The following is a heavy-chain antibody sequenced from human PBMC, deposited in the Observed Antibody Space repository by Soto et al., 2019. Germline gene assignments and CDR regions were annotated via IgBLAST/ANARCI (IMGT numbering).Heavy chain of an antibody. V-gene: IGHV3-33*01. Sequence: VGSLRLSCAASGFSFNNYGMHWVRQAPGKGLEWVAIIWYDGSKKYYAESLKGRFTISRDNSKNILYLQMSSLRVEDTAVYYCARGWYRSGGDFDSWGQGTLVTVSS. CDR2: IWYDGSKK. CDR1: GFSFNNYG. CDR3: ARGWYRSGGDFDS. D-gene: IGHD6-19*01. J-gene: IGHJ4*02.